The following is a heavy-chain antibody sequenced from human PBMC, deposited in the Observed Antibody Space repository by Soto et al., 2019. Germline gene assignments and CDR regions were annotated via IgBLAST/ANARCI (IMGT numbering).Heavy chain of an antibody. CDR2: ISGGGDAT. Sequence: EVQLLESGGGLVQPGGSLTLSCAASGFTFSEFAMNWVRQAPGKGLEWVSGISGGGDATFYADSVKGRFTISRVQSKNTVYLQMNGLRADDTAVYYCVKKIAGTTTSGYYWSFDLWGRGTLVTVSS. V-gene: IGHV3-23*01. D-gene: IGHD1-26*01. CDR3: VKKIAGTTTSGYYWSFDL. J-gene: IGHJ2*01. CDR1: GFTFSEFA.